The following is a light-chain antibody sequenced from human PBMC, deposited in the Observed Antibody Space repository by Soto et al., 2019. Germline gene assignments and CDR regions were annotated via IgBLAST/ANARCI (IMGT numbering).Light chain of an antibody. J-gene: IGKJ2*01. CDR3: LQLNSYPYT. V-gene: IGKV1-9*01. Sequence: DIQLTQSPSFLSASVGDRVTITCRASQGISSYLAWYQQTPGKAPKLLIYAASTLQSGVPSRFSGSGSGTEYTLTISSLQPDDFATYYCLQLNSYPYTFGQGTKLEIK. CDR2: AAS. CDR1: QGISSY.